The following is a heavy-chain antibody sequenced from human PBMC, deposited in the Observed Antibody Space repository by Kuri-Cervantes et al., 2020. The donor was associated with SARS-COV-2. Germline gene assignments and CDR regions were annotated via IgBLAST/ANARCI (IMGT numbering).Heavy chain of an antibody. CDR2: ISGSRSYI. CDR3: ARVAGEGPIYYYMDV. V-gene: IGHV3-21*01. J-gene: IGHJ6*03. D-gene: IGHD2-21*01. CDR1: GFTFSAYT. Sequence: GGSLRLSCGASGFTFSAYTMNWVRQAPGKALEWISPISGSRSYIYYADSVRGRFTISRDNAKNSLFLQVNSLRVEDTAVYYCARVAGEGPIYYYMDVWGRGTTVTVSS.